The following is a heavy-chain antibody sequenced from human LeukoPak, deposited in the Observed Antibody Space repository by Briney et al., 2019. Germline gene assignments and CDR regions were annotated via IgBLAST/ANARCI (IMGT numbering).Heavy chain of an antibody. V-gene: IGHV1-69*04. CDR3: TREGVYSPDPTSYHRLPFDI. D-gene: IGHD3-16*02. J-gene: IGHJ3*02. CDR2: IIPTLDVA. CDR1: GDNFSSYV. Sequence: ASVKVSCKASGDNFSSYVFTWVRQAPGQGLEWMGRIIPTLDVANFAQKFKGRVSITAGKSTNTAHLELSNLRSEDTAVYYCTREGVYSPDPTSYHRLPFDIWGKGTVVIVSS.